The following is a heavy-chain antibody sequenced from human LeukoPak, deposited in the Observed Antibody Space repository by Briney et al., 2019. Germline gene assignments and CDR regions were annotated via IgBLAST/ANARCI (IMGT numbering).Heavy chain of an antibody. CDR3: ARETSQKGAHYMDV. Sequence: PSETLSLTCTVSGGSISSYYWSWIRQPPGKGLEWIGSIYHSGITYYNPSLKSRVTISVDTSKNQFSLKLSSVTAADTAVYYCARETSQKGAHYMDVWGKGTTITISS. CDR1: GGSISSYY. V-gene: IGHV4-59*01. CDR2: IYHSGIT. J-gene: IGHJ6*03. D-gene: IGHD3-16*01.